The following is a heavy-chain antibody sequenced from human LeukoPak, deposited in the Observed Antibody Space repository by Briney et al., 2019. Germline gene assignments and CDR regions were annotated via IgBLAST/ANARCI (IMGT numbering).Heavy chain of an antibody. Sequence: VASVKVSFKASGYTFTSYGISWVRQAPGQGLEWMGWISAYNGNTNYAQKLQGRVTMTTDTSTSTAYMELRSLRSDDTAVYYCARTRGRYCTNGVCYTEGFDPWGQGTLVTVSS. CDR3: ARTRGRYCTNGVCYTEGFDP. CDR1: GYTFTSYG. CDR2: ISAYNGNT. J-gene: IGHJ5*02. D-gene: IGHD2-8*01. V-gene: IGHV1-18*01.